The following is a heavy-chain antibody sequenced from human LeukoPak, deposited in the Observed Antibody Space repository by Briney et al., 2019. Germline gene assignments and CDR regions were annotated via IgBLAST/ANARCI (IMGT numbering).Heavy chain of an antibody. CDR3: AREDYDSSGYYIDY. CDR1: GGSISSSSYS. V-gene: IGHV4-39*02. Sequence: SETLSLTCTVSGGSISSSSYSWGWIRQPPGRGLEWIGSIYYSGSTYYNPSLKSRVTISVDTSKNQFPLKLSSVTAADTAVYYCAREDYDSSGYYIDYWGQGTLVTVSS. CDR2: IYYSGST. J-gene: IGHJ4*02. D-gene: IGHD3-22*01.